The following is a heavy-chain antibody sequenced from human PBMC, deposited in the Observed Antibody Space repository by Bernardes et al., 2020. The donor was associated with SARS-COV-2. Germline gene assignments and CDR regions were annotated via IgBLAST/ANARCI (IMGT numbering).Heavy chain of an antibody. V-gene: IGHV1-18*01. D-gene: IGHD3-3*01. CDR3: ARDNDFWSGYWSGWFDP. CDR1: GYTFTSYG. J-gene: IGHJ5*02. Sequence: ASVKVSCMASGYTFTSYGISWVRQAPGQGLEWMGWISAYNGNTNYAQKLQGRVTMTTDTSTSTAYMELRSLRSDDTAVYYCARDNDFWSGYWSGWFDPWGQGTLVTVSS. CDR2: ISAYNGNT.